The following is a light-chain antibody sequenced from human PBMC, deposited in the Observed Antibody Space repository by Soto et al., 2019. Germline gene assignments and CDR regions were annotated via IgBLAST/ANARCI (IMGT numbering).Light chain of an antibody. Sequence: DIQMTQSPSSVSASVGDRVTITCQASQGISRSLARYQQKPGKAPKLLIYSASSLQSGVPSRFSGSGFGTDFTLTISSLQPEDFATYYCQQADTFPITFGQGTRLEIK. J-gene: IGKJ5*01. CDR2: SAS. CDR1: QGISRS. CDR3: QQADTFPIT. V-gene: IGKV1D-12*01.